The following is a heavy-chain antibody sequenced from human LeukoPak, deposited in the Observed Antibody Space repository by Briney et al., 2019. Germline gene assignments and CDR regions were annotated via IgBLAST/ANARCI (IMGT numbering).Heavy chain of an antibody. J-gene: IGHJ5*02. CDR3: AKGARGDTVTSIVGLNWFDP. CDR1: GITFRSYG. D-gene: IGHD4-17*01. V-gene: IGHV3-30*18. CDR2: ISYDGSHK. Sequence: GGSLRLSCAASGITFRSYGMHWVRQAPGKGLEWVAVISYDGSHKYYADSVKGRFSISRDDSKNTLYLQMNSLRADDTAVYYCAKGARGDTVTSIVGLNWFDPWGQGTLVTVSS.